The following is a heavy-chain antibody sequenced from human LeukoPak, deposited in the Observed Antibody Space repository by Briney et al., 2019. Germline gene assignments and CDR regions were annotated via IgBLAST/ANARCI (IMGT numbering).Heavy chain of an antibody. D-gene: IGHD2-21*02. Sequence: ASVKVSCKASGGTFSSYAISWVRQAPGQGLEWMGRIIPIFGTANYAQKFQGRVTITTDESTSTAYKELSSLRSEDTAVYYCARFRVTEAFDIWGQGTMVTVSS. V-gene: IGHV1-69*05. J-gene: IGHJ3*02. CDR1: GGTFSSYA. CDR3: ARFRVTEAFDI. CDR2: IIPIFGTA.